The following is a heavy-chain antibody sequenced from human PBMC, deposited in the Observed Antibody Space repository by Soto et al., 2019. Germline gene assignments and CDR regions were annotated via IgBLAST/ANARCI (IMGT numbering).Heavy chain of an antibody. Sequence: ASETLSPTCTVSGGSISSYYWSWVRQPPGKGLEWIGYIYYNGSTNYNPSLKSRVTISVDTSKNQFSLKLSSVTAADTAVYYCARKTGTLTMWFDPWGQGTLVTVSS. J-gene: IGHJ5*02. D-gene: IGHD1-7*01. V-gene: IGHV4-59*01. CDR1: GGSISSYY. CDR2: IYYNGST. CDR3: ARKTGTLTMWFDP.